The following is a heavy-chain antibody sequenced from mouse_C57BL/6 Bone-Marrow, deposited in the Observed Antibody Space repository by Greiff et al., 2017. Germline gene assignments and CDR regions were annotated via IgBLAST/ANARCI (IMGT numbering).Heavy chain of an antibody. CDR3: AREYDGAYYFDY. CDR1: GYAFSSSW. V-gene: IGHV1-82*01. J-gene: IGHJ2*01. Sequence: VQLQQSGPELVKPGASVKISCKASGYAFSSSWMNWVKQRPGKGLEWIGRIYPGDGDTNYNGKFKGKATLTADKSSSTAYMQLSSLTSEDSAVYFCAREYDGAYYFDYWGQGTTLTVSS. D-gene: IGHD2-14*01. CDR2: IYPGDGDT.